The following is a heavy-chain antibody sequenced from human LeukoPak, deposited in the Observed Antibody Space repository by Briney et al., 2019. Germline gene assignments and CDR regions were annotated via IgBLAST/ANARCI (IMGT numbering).Heavy chain of an antibody. Sequence: GGSLRLSCVASGFTFSDYYMSWIRQAPGKGLEWVSYISSSGSTIYYADSVKGRFTISRDNAKNSLYLQMNSLRAEDTAVYYCARLPRSYYDSSGYYYGFLDYWGQGTLVTVSS. V-gene: IGHV3-11*04. CDR2: ISSSGSTI. CDR1: GFTFSDYY. CDR3: ARLPRSYYDSSGYYYGFLDY. J-gene: IGHJ4*02. D-gene: IGHD3-22*01.